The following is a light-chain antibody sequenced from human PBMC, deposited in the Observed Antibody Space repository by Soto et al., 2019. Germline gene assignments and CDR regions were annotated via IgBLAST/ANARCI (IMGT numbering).Light chain of an antibody. J-gene: IGKJ5*01. CDR3: QQVNSYPIT. CDR2: IAS. CDR1: QGISNF. V-gene: IGKV1-9*01. Sequence: IQLTQSPSSLSASLGDRVTITCRAGQGISNFLAWYKQKPGKAPKLLMYIASTLQTGVPSRFSGSGSGTEFTPTITRLQPEDFATYYCQQVNSYPITFGQGTRLEIK.